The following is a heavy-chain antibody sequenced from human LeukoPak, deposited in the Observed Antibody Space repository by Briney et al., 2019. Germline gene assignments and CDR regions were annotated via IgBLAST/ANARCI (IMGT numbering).Heavy chain of an antibody. J-gene: IGHJ3*02. Sequence: GGSLRLSCAASGFTFTSAWMNWVRQAPGKGLEWVGRIKHKLGGGTTDYAAPVKGGFTISRDDSKNTVYLQMNSLETEDTGVYYCSADVRDWGTFDGSDIWGQGTMVTVSS. CDR3: SADVRDWGTFDGSDI. CDR1: GFTFTSAW. V-gene: IGHV3-15*01. D-gene: IGHD3/OR15-3a*01. CDR2: IKHKLGGGTT.